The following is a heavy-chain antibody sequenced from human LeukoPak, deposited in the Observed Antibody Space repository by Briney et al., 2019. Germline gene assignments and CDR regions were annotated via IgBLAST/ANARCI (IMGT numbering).Heavy chain of an antibody. CDR3: ARDFYDSSGYYQVNY. J-gene: IGHJ4*02. CDR2: ISHGGSNK. D-gene: IGHD3-22*01. CDR1: GFSFSSYG. Sequence: GRSLRLSCAASGFSFSSYGMHWVRQAPGKGLEWVAVISHGGSNKDFADSLKGRFTISRDNSKSTLYLQMNSLRAEDTAVYYCARDFYDSSGYYQVNYWGQGTLVTASS. V-gene: IGHV3-30*03.